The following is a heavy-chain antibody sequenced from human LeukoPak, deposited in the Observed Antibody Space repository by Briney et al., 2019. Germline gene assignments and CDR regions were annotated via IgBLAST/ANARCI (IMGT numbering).Heavy chain of an antibody. D-gene: IGHD1-20*01. Sequence: GGSLRLSCAASGFTFSTYAMSWVRQAPGKGLEWLSTIGGGGRDTFYADSVKGRFTVSRDNSKNTLYLQMNSLRAEDTAVYYCAKDLNWNDGGYWGQGTLVTVSS. V-gene: IGHV3-23*01. CDR2: IGGGGRDT. J-gene: IGHJ4*02. CDR3: AKDLNWNDGGY. CDR1: GFTFSTYA.